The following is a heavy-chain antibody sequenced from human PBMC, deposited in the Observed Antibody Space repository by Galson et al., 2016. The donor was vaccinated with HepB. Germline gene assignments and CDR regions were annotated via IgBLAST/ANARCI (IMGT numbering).Heavy chain of an antibody. CDR1: GFMFNRYG. J-gene: IGHJ4*02. D-gene: IGHD3-22*01. CDR2: ISYDGSNK. V-gene: IGHV3-30*19. Sequence: SLRLSCAASGFMFNRYGMHWVRQAPGKGLEWVAVISYDGSNKYYTDSVKGRFTISRDNSKNTLYLQMNSLRAEDTAVYYCARDINLYDSSGYYYDPSRNADYWGQGTLVTVSS. CDR3: ARDINLYDSSGYYYDPSRNADY.